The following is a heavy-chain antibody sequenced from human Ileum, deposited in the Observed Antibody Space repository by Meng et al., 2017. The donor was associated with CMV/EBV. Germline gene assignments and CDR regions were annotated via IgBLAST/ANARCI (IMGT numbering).Heavy chain of an antibody. V-gene: IGHV4-39*07. CDR1: GVSISSSGGY. J-gene: IGHJ4*02. CDR2: MYSSGTP. CDR3: ARWGSGTYYKGYFDY. Sequence: PRGSGPGLVKPSETLSLTCSVSGVSISSSGGYWGWIRQPPGKGLEWIGNMYSSGTPYYNPSLKSRVTMSVDTSKNQFSLKLSSVTAADTAVYYCARWGSGTYYKGYFDYWGQGTLVTVSS. D-gene: IGHD3-10*01.